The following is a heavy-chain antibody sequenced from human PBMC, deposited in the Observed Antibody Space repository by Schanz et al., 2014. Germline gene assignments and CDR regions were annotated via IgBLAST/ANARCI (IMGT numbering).Heavy chain of an antibody. V-gene: IGHV1-8*02. Sequence: QVQLVQSGAEVKKPGASVRLSCEASGYTFTSYDINWVRQAPGQGLEWMGWMNPNSGNTGYAQKFQGRVTMTRHTSISTAYMELSSLRSEDTAVYYCARVPEPDWFDAWGQGTLVTVSS. CDR1: GYTFTSYD. CDR3: ARVPEPDWFDA. J-gene: IGHJ5*02. D-gene: IGHD1-26*01. CDR2: MNPNSGNT.